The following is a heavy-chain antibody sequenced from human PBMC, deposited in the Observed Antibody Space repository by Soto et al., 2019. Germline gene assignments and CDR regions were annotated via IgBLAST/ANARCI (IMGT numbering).Heavy chain of an antibody. D-gene: IGHD6-19*01. Sequence: PSETLSLTCPVSGGSISSSSYYWGWIRQPPGKGLEWIGSIYYSGSTYYNPSLKSRVTISVDTSKNQFSLKLSSVTAADTAVYYCARWGRSVASLDYWGQGTLVTVSS. CDR2: IYYSGST. CDR3: ARWGRSVASLDY. J-gene: IGHJ4*02. CDR1: GGSISSSSYY. V-gene: IGHV4-39*01.